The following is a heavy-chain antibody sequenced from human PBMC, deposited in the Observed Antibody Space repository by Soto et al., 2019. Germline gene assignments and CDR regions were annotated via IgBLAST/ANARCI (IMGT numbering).Heavy chain of an antibody. J-gene: IGHJ6*02. CDR3: ARDTRPAYGPIQYYYGMDV. Sequence: SVKVSCKASGGTFSSYAISWVRQAPGQGLEWMGGIIPIFGTANYAQKFQGRVTITADESTSTAYMELSSLRSEDTAVYYCARDTRPAYGPIQYYYGMDVWGQGTTVTVSS. D-gene: IGHD4-17*01. V-gene: IGHV1-69*13. CDR1: GGTFSSYA. CDR2: IIPIFGTA.